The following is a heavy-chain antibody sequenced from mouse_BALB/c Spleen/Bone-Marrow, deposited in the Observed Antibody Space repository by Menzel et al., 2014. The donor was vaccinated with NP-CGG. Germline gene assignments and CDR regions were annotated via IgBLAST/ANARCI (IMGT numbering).Heavy chain of an antibody. J-gene: IGHJ3*01. CDR2: INPYNGGT. Sequence: EVQLQESGPELVKPGGSMEISCKASGYSFTGYTMNWVQQGLGKKLEWIELINPYNGGTSYNQKFKGKDTLTVVKSSSTAYMELFSLTYEDFGVYYCARDGNGCAYWGQCTLVTGSS. CDR1: GYSFTGYT. V-gene: IGHV1-37*01. CDR3: ARDGNGCAY. D-gene: IGHD2-1*01.